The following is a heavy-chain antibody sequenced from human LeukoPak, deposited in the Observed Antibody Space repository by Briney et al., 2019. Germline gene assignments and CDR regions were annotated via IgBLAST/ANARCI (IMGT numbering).Heavy chain of an antibody. Sequence: SETLSLTCTVSGDSISNYYWSWVLQPAGKGLEWIGRIYASGSSNYNPSLKSRITMSVDTSKNQFSLKLSSVTAADTAVYYCARCLNTYYYDNSGYSPEHYYMDVWGKGTTVIVSS. D-gene: IGHD3-22*01. CDR1: GDSISNYY. V-gene: IGHV4-4*07. CDR2: IYASGSS. J-gene: IGHJ6*03. CDR3: ARCLNTYYYDNSGYSPEHYYMDV.